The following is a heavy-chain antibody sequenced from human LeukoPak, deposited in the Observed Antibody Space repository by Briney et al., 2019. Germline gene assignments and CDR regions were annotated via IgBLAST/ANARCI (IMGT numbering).Heavy chain of an antibody. CDR1: GFTVSSNY. Sequence: LSGGSLRLSCAASGFTVSSNYMSWVRQAPGKGLEWVSVIYSGGGTYYADSVKGRFTISRDNSKNTLYLQMNSLRAEDTAVYYCARDLGGSSGWYDYWGQGSLVTVSS. D-gene: IGHD6-19*01. CDR3: ARDLGGSSGWYDY. J-gene: IGHJ4*02. V-gene: IGHV3-53*01. CDR2: IYSGGGT.